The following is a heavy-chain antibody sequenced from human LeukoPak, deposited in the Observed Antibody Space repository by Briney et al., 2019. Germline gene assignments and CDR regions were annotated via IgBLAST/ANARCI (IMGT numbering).Heavy chain of an antibody. D-gene: IGHD5-24*01. CDR3: ARGPADYNKLKPGDRDGYNYKSKRTPFDY. CDR1: GGSFSGYY. CDR2: INRSRST. J-gene: IGHJ4*02. V-gene: IGHV4-34*01. Sequence: SETLSLTCAVYGGSFSGYYWSWLRQPPGRGLEWIGEINRSRSTNYNPSLKSRVTISVDTSKNQFSLRLSSVTAADTAVYYCARGPADYNKLKPGDRDGYNYKSKRTPFDYWGQGTLVTVSS.